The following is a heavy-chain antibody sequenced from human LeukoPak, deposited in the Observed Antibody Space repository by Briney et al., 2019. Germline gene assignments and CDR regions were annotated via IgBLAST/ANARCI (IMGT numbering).Heavy chain of an antibody. D-gene: IGHD6-19*01. CDR1: GGSISSSSYY. CDR3: ARHAPIGRQWLVYDAFDI. CDR2: INHSGST. J-gene: IGHJ3*02. Sequence: SETLSLTCTVSGGSISSSSYYWSWIRQPPGKGLEWIGEINHSGSTNYNPSLKSRVTISVDTSKNQFSLKLSSVTAADTAVYYCARHAPIGRQWLVYDAFDIWGQGTMVTVSS. V-gene: IGHV4-39*01.